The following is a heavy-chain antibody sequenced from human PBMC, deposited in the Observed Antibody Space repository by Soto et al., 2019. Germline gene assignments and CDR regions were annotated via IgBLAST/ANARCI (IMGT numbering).Heavy chain of an antibody. J-gene: IGHJ6*02. Sequence: ASGPTLVNPTETLTLTCTFSGFSLTSPGMCVSWIRQPPGKALEWLALIERDDDDKYYSTSLKTRLTISKDTRKNQVVLTMDNMDPTDIGTYYCARSIRGPRRFNGMDVWGQGTTVTVSS. CDR2: IERDDDDK. CDR1: GFSLTSPGMC. CDR3: ARSIRGPRRFNGMDV. D-gene: IGHD1-20*01. V-gene: IGHV2-70*13.